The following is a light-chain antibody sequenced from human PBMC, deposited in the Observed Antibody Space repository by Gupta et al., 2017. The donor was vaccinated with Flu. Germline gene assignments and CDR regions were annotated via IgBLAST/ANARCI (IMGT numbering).Light chain of an antibody. J-gene: IGKJ1*01. CDR3: QRDEGAPWT. CDR1: QGIGTF. V-gene: IGKV1-27*01. CDR2: GAS. Sequence: PCSLSASVGDRVTITCRASQGIGTFSAWYQQKPGKVPSLLIYGASSAQSGVPPRFSGRGSGTDFTLTITILPPEDVASYYCQRDEGAPWTFGQGTRVEIK.